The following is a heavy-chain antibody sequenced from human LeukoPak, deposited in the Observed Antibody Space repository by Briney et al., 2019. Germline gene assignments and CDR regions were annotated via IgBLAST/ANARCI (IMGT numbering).Heavy chain of an antibody. CDR1: GFDFSTYD. D-gene: IGHD1-1*01. V-gene: IGHV3-13*01. Sequence: GGSLRLSCAAAGFDFSTYDMHWVRQVTGRGLELVSSIGTLDDAYYPDSVEGRFTISRDNSKNTLYLQMNSLRAEDTAVYYCVLYMWGGTNPSHWGFDPWGQGTLVTVSS. CDR3: VLYMWGGTNPSHWGFDP. CDR2: IGTLDDA. J-gene: IGHJ5*02.